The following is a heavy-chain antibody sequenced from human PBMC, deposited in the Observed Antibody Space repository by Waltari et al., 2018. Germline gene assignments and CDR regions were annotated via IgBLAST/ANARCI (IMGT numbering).Heavy chain of an antibody. Sequence: QVQLQQWGAGLLKPSETLSLTCAVYGGPFSGYYRSGIRQPPGKGLEWIGEINHSGNTNYNPSLKSRVTISGDTSKNQFALHLSSVTAADTAVYFCARGKYQYGGNYFMFWDQGALVTVSS. V-gene: IGHV4-34*01. J-gene: IGHJ4*02. CDR1: GGPFSGYY. D-gene: IGHD1-26*01. CDR2: INHSGNT. CDR3: ARGKYQYGGNYFMF.